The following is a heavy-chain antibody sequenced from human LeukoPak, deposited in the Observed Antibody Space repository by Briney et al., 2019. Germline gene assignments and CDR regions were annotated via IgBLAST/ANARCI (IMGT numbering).Heavy chain of an antibody. V-gene: IGHV5-51*01. CDR3: ARQAYSTSFDAFDI. J-gene: IGHJ3*02. CDR1: GYDFLTDY. CDR2: IYPGDSET. Sequence: GESLQISCQGSGYDFLTDYIGWGRRMPGKGLEWMGIIYPGDSETNYSPSFKGQVTFSVDKSITTAYLQWSYLKASDTAMYYCARQAYSTSFDAFDIWGQGTMVTVSS. D-gene: IGHD2-2*01.